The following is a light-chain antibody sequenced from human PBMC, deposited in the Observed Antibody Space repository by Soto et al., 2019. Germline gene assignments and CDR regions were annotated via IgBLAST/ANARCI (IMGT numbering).Light chain of an antibody. CDR2: EVS. J-gene: IGLJ2*01. V-gene: IGLV2-8*01. Sequence: QSALTQPPSASGSPGQSVTISCTGTSSDVGGYNYVSWYQQHPGKAPKLMIYEVSKRPSGVPDRFSGSKSGNTASLNVSGLQAEDEADYYCSSYAGSNNLVVFGGGTQLTVL. CDR1: SSDVGGYNY. CDR3: SSYAGSNNLVV.